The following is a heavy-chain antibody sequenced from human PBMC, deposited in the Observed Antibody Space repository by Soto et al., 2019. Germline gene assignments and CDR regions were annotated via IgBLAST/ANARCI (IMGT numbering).Heavy chain of an antibody. CDR3: ARKVADDITIFGVVMDSYYYYLDV. Sequence: QVQLVQSGAEVKKPGASVKVSCKASGYTFTSYGISWVRQAPGQGLEGMGWISAYNGNTNYAQKLQGRVTMTTDTATSTAYMELRSLRSDDTAVYYCARKVADDITIFGVVMDSYYYYLDVWGKGTTVTVSS. V-gene: IGHV1-18*01. D-gene: IGHD3-3*01. CDR1: GYTFTSYG. J-gene: IGHJ6*03. CDR2: ISAYNGNT.